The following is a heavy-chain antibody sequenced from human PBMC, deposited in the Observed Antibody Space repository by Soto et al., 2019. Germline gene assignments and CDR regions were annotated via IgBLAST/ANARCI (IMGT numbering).Heavy chain of an antibody. CDR1: GGSISSGGYY. CDR3: ARGGLTSDYYGSGSYYPDQFDY. J-gene: IGHJ4*02. Sequence: SETLSLTCTVSGGSISSGGYYWSWIRQHPGKGLEWIGYIYYRGSTYYNPSLKSRVTISVDTSKNQFSLKLSSVTAADTAVYYCARGGLTSDYYGSGSYYPDQFDYWGQGTLVTVSS. CDR2: IYYRGST. V-gene: IGHV4-31*03. D-gene: IGHD3-10*01.